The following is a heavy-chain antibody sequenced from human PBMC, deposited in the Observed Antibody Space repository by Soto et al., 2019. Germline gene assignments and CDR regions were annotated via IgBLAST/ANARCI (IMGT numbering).Heavy chain of an antibody. J-gene: IGHJ3*01. CDR1: GGTFTDYT. CDR3: ARGLYAFDV. V-gene: IGHV1-69*02. CDR2: IIPIFDIA. Sequence: ASVKVSCKASGGTFTDYTITWVRQAPGQGLEWMGRIIPIFDIANYAQSFQGRIAITADKSTSTAYMELSSLRSEDTAVYYCARGLYAFDVWGHGTMVTVSS.